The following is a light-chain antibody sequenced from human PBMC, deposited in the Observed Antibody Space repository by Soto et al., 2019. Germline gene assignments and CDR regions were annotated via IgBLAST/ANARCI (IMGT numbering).Light chain of an antibody. J-gene: IGKJ2*01. CDR2: GVS. Sequence: EIVLTQSPGTLSLSPGERATLSCRASQSLSSSYLAWYQQKPGQAPSLLIYGVSTRAIGVPVRFSGSGSGTEFTLTINSLQSEDFAVYYCQQYNNWPHTFGQGTKVDIK. V-gene: IGKV3-15*01. CDR1: QSLSSSY. CDR3: QQYNNWPHT.